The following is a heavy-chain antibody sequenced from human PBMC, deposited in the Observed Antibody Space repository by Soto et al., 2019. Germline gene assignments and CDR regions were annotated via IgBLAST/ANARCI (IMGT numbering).Heavy chain of an antibody. V-gene: IGHV1-69*13. CDR1: GGTFSSYA. J-gene: IGHJ4*02. Sequence: SVKVSCKASGGTFSSYAISWVRRAPGQGLEWMGGIIPIFGTANYAQKFQGRVTITADESTSTAYMELSSLRSEDTAVYYCARDLEYCSSTSCHRTGFDYWGQGTMVTVSS. D-gene: IGHD2-2*01. CDR2: IIPIFGTA. CDR3: ARDLEYCSSTSCHRTGFDY.